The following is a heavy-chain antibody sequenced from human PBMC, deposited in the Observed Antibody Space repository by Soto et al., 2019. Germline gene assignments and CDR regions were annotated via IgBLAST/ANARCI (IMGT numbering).Heavy chain of an antibody. D-gene: IGHD6-13*01. CDR3: ARVTIAAAGVNWFDP. J-gene: IGHJ5*02. V-gene: IGHV4-59*12. CDR1: GGSISSYY. CDR2: IYYSGST. Sequence: PSETLSLTCTVSGGSISSYYWSWIRQPPGKGLEWIGYIYYSGSTNYNPSLKSRVTISVDTSKNQFSLKLSSVTAADTAVYYCARVTIAAAGVNWFDPWGQGTLVTVSS.